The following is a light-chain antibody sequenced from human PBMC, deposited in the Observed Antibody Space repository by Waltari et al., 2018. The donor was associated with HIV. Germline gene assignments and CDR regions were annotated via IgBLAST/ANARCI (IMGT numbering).Light chain of an antibody. V-gene: IGKV1D-16*01. J-gene: IGKJ4*01. CDR3: QQYDSFPPT. CDR2: ATS. Sequence: DIQMTQSPSTLSEAVGDRVNITCRTSQSVNTWVAWYQQKPDTAPTSLIHATSTLQNGVTAIFSGSRSGLDFILTIDKLRPEDFATYYFQQYDSFPPTFGGRT. CDR1: QSVNTW.